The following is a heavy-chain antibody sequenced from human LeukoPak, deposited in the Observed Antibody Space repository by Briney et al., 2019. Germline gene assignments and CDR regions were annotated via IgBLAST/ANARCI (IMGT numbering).Heavy chain of an antibody. J-gene: IGHJ4*02. D-gene: IGHD4-17*01. CDR2: IWYDGSNK. CDR1: GFTFSSYG. V-gene: IGHV3-33*01. Sequence: GRSLRLSCAASGFTFSSYGMHWVRQAPGKGLEWVAVIWYDGSNKYYADSVNGRFTISRDNSKNTLYLQMNSLRAEDTAVYYCARDLDYGDVTPLYYWGQGTLVTVSS. CDR3: ARDLDYGDVTPLYY.